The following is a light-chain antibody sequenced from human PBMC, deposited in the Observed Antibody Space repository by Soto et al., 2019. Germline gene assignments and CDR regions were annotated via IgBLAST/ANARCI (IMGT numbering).Light chain of an antibody. V-gene: IGKV3-20*01. Sequence: SLSPGARSILPCRAANISSRGSQSVSSNLAWYQQKPGQAPRLLIYGASTRATGIPDRFSGSGSGTDFTLTISRLEPDDFAVYYCQQHGTSPITFGQGTRLEIK. J-gene: IGKJ5*01. CDR3: QQHGTSPIT. CDR2: GAS. CDR1: QSVSSN.